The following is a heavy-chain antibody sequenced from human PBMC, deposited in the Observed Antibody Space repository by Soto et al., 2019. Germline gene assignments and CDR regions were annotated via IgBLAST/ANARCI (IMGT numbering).Heavy chain of an antibody. CDR3: ARGTSGGYYYYGMDV. CDR2: IDPSDSYT. CDR1: GYSFTSYW. J-gene: IGHJ6*02. V-gene: IGHV5-10-1*01. D-gene: IGHD6-25*01. Sequence: PGESLKISFKGSGYSFTSYWISWVRQMPGKGLEWMGRIDPSDSYTNYSPSFQGHVTISADKSISTAYLQWSSLKASDTAMYYCARGTSGGYYYYGMDVWGQGTTVTVS.